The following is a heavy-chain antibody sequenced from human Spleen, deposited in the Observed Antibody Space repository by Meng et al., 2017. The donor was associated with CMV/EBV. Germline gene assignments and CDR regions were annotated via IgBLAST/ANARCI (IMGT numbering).Heavy chain of an antibody. V-gene: IGHV1-69*10. CDR2: IIPILGIA. CDR3: ARQGAENWFDP. D-gene: IGHD4/OR15-4a*01. CDR1: GGTFSSYA. Sequence: SVKASCKASGGTFSSYALSWVRQAPGQGLEWMGGIIPILGIANYAQKFQGRVTITADKSTSTAYMELSSLRSDGTAVYYCARQGAENWFDPWGQGTLVTVSS. J-gene: IGHJ5*02.